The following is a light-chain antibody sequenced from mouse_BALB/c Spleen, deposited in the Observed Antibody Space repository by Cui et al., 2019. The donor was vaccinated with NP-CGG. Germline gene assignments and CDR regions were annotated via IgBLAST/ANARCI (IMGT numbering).Light chain of an antibody. CDR3: ALCYSNHWV. Sequence: QAVVPQESPRPTSPGETVTLTFRSSTGAVTTSNYANWVQEKPDHLFTVLIGGTNNRAPGFPARFSGPLMGDKAALTITGAQTEDEAIYFCALCYSNHWVFGGGTKLTVL. CDR2: GTN. V-gene: IGLV1*01. CDR1: TGAVTTSNY. J-gene: IGLJ1*01.